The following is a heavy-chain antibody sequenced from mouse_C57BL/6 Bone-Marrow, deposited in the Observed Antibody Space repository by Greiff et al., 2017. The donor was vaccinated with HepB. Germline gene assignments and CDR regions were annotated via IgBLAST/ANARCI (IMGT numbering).Heavy chain of an antibody. CDR2: ISSGSSTI. CDR3: ARPCVVNWEGDYFDC. D-gene: IGHD4-1*02. Sequence: EVQLVESGGGLVKPGGSLKLSCAASGFTFSDYGMHWVRQAPEKGLEWVAYISSGSSTIYYADTVTGRFTISRDNAKNTLFLQMTSLRSEDTAMYYGARPCVVNWEGDYFDCWGHGTTLTVSS. J-gene: IGHJ2*01. CDR1: GFTFSDYG. V-gene: IGHV5-17*01.